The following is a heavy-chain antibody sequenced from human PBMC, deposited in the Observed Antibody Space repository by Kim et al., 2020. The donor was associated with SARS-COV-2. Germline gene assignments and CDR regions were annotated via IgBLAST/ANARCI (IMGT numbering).Heavy chain of an antibody. V-gene: IGHV1-2*06. CDR3: ARDRRSSSWSTNWFDP. CDR1: GYTFTGYY. Sequence: ASVKVSCKASGYTFTGYYMHWVRQAPGQGLEWMGRINPNSGGTNYVQKFQGRVTMTRDTSISTAYMELSRLRSDDKAVYYCARDRRSSSWSTNWFDPWGQGSLETVSS. J-gene: IGHJ5*02. CDR2: INPNSGGT. D-gene: IGHD6-13*01.